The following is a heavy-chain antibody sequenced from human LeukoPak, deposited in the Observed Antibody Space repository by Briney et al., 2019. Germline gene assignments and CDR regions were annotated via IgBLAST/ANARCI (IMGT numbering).Heavy chain of an antibody. D-gene: IGHD4-23*01. V-gene: IGHV3-23*01. CDR2: IRGTGGIT. CDR3: AKSGNNGGKRGGNDY. Sequence: GGSLRLSCAASGFTFSSCDMRWVRQAPGKALEWVSCIRGTGGITYYADSVKGRFNISRDNSKNTLYAKMNSLRTEDTAVYYCAKSGNNGGKRGGNDYWGQGTLVTVSS. J-gene: IGHJ4*02. CDR1: GFTFSSCD.